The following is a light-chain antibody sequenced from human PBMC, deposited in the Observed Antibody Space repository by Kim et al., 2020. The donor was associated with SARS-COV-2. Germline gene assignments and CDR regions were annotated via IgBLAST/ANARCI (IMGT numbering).Light chain of an antibody. Sequence: SASPGQRVTLSCRASQSVRTSFAWYRQSPGQAPTLLIYDASTRPADVPARFSGSGSGTEFTLTISSLESEDFAIYYCQYSDWPLTFGGGTKLEI. V-gene: IGKV3-15*01. CDR3: QYSDWPLT. CDR2: DAS. CDR1: QSVRTS. J-gene: IGKJ4*01.